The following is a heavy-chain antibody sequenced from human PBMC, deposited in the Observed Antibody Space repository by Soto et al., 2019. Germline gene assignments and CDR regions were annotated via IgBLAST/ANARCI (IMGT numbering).Heavy chain of an antibody. CDR1: GFTFSPFA. CDR3: ARRGPGTYFDY. V-gene: IGHV3-23*01. CDR2: VRGSGGST. J-gene: IGHJ4*02. Sequence: EVQLLESGGGLVQPGGSLGFSCAASGFTFSPFALGWVRQAPGKGLKWVSAVRGSGGSTSYADSVKGRFTISRDNSTNTLYLQMNSLRAEDTAVYYCARRGPGTYFDYWGQGTLVTVSS. D-gene: IGHD6-13*01.